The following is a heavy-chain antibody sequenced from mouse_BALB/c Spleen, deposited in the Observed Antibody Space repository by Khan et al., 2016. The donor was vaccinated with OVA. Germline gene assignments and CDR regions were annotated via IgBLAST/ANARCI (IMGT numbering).Heavy chain of an antibody. D-gene: IGHD2-4*01. CDR1: GFTFSRFG. V-gene: IGHV5-17*02. CDR2: ISSGSSTI. J-gene: IGHJ2*01. Sequence: EVQLLETGGGLVQPGGSRKLSCAASGFTFSRFGMHWVRQAPEKGLEWVAYISSGSSTIYYADTVKGRFTIFRDNPKNTLFLQMISLRFEDTAMYYCARDYDVDYWGQGTTLTVSS. CDR3: ARDYDVDY.